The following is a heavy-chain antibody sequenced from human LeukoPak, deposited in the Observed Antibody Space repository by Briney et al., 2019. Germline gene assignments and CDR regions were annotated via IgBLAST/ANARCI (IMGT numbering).Heavy chain of an antibody. CDR3: ARHRGVYSSSTPIDY. CDR1: GYSFTSYW. D-gene: IGHD6-6*01. CDR2: FFPGDSEA. Sequence: GESLKISCKGSGYSFTSYWIGWVRQMPGKGLEWMGIFFPGDSEATYSPSFQGQVTISADKSISTAYLQRSSLKASDTAIYYCARHRGVYSSSTPIDYWGQGALVTVSS. J-gene: IGHJ4*02. V-gene: IGHV5-51*01.